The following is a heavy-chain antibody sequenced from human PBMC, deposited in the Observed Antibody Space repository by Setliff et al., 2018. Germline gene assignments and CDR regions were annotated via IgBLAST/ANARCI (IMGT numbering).Heavy chain of an antibody. CDR3: ARLPRTVTHFDY. CDR2: TYYSGSS. Sequence: KTSETLSLTCSVSGGSISGSHYYWVWMRQPPGKRLEWIGSTYYSGSSNYNPSLQSRVSISVDTSKNQLSLKLDSLTAADTAVYFCARLPRTVTHFDYWGQGALVTVSS. CDR1: GGSISGSHYY. V-gene: IGHV4-39*07. D-gene: IGHD4-17*01. J-gene: IGHJ4*02.